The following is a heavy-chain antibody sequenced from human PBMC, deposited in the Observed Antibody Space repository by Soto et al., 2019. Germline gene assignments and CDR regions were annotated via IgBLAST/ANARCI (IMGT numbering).Heavy chain of an antibody. V-gene: IGHV3-21*01. CDR1: GFNFRPYA. CDR3: ARAGPFLPGVIAAAGRLNYYYYYGMDV. J-gene: IGHJ6*02. D-gene: IGHD6-13*01. CDR2: ISSSGDYT. Sequence: PGGSLRLSCVGSGFNFRPYAMSWVRQAPGKGLEWVSGISSSGDYTYYADSVKGRFTISRDNAKNSLYLQMNSLRAEDTAVYYCARAGPFLPGVIAAAGRLNYYYYYGMDVWGQGTTVTVSS.